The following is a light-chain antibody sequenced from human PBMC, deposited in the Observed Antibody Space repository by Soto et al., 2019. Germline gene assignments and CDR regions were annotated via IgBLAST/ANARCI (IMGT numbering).Light chain of an antibody. CDR1: QSVTSSY. CDR3: QQYVSPPIT. V-gene: IGKV3-20*01. Sequence: EIVLTQSPGTLSLSPGERATLSCRASQSVTSSYLAWYQQKPGQAPRLLIYGASSGATGIPDRFSGSGSGTDFTLTISRLEPEDFAVYYCQQYVSPPITFGQGTRLENK. CDR2: GAS. J-gene: IGKJ5*01.